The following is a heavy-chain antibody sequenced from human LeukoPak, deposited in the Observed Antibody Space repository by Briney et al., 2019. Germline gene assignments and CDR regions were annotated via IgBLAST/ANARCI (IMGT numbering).Heavy chain of an antibody. Sequence: SVKVSCKASGCSFSRSTVSWMRQAPGQGLEWMGGITPILDTPNFAQKFQGTVTITTDESMTTVHMELSSLTSEDTALYYCAAAMLTYSDDWDGFDSWGQGTLVTVSS. D-gene: IGHD3-9*01. CDR1: GCSFSRST. V-gene: IGHV1-69*16. CDR3: AAAMLTYSDDWDGFDS. CDR2: ITPILDTP. J-gene: IGHJ4*02.